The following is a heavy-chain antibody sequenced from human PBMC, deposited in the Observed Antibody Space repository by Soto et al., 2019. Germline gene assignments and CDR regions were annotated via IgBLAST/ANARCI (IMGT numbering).Heavy chain of an antibody. CDR2: IYHSGST. Sequence: PSETLSLTWAVSGGSISSSNWWSWVRQPPGKGLEWIGEIYHSGSTNYNPSLKSRVTISVDTSKNQFSLRLNSVTAADTALYFCARVRYCGSNCYFFDSWGHGSLVTVS. CDR1: GGSISSSNW. D-gene: IGHD2-21*02. J-gene: IGHJ4*01. CDR3: ARVRYCGSNCYFFDS. V-gene: IGHV4-4*02.